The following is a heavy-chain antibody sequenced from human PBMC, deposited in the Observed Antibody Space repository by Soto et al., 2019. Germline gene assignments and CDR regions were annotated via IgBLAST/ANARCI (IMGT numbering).Heavy chain of an antibody. CDR2: IYYSGST. Sequence: SETLSLTCTVSGGSISSYYWSWIRQPPGKGLEWIGYIYYSGSTNYNPSLKSRVTISVDTSKNQFSPKLSSVTAADTAVYYCARDRGRRPRRGNYYGMDVWGQGTTVTVSS. CDR3: ARDRGRRPRRGNYYGMDV. V-gene: IGHV4-59*01. CDR1: GGSISSYY. D-gene: IGHD3-10*01. J-gene: IGHJ6*02.